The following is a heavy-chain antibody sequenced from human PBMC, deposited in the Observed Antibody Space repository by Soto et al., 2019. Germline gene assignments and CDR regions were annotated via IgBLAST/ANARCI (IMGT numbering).Heavy chain of an antibody. D-gene: IGHD3-22*01. CDR2: ISVSGGT. V-gene: IGHV3-23*01. Sequence: EVQLLESGGGLVQPGGSLRLSCAASGFTITNYAMSWARQAPGKGLEWVSSISVSGGTYYADSVKGRSTISRDSSKNTLYLQMNSLRAEDTAVYYCEKDQYDSDVYHWFADIWGPGTMLTVSS. CDR3: EKDQYDSDVYHWFADI. J-gene: IGHJ3*02. CDR1: GFTITNYA.